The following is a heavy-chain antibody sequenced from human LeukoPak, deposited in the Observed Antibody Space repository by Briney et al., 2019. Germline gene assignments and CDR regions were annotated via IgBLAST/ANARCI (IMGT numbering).Heavy chain of an antibody. D-gene: IGHD3-10*01. CDR1: GGSFSSGNFY. CDR2: IYYSGRA. V-gene: IGHV4-31*03. J-gene: IGHJ4*02. Sequence: PSQTLSLTCTVPGGSFSSGNFYWYWIRQYPGRGLEWIGYIYYSGRAYYNPSLKSRVTISVDTSKKQFSLTLSTVTAADTAMYYCARAGGSGNSTYYFDYWGQGTQVTVSS. CDR3: ARAGGSGNSTYYFDY.